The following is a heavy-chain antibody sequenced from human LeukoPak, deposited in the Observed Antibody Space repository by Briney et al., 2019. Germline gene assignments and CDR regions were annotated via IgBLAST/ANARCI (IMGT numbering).Heavy chain of an antibody. D-gene: IGHD2-8*01. CDR3: AGGGRLWEWVYATTWFDP. Sequence: PAVTLSLTRAVSGDSIRSHYWSWIRHPPGKGLEWIGDIYYSGSTNYSPSLKSRVTISVDTSKNQFSLKLSSVTAADTAVYYCAGGGRLWEWVYATTWFDPWGEGTLVTVSS. CDR2: IYYSGST. J-gene: IGHJ5*02. V-gene: IGHV4-59*11. CDR1: GDSIRSHY.